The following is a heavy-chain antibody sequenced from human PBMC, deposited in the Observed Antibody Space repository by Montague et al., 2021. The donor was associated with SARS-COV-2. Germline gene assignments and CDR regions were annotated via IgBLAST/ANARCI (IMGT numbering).Heavy chain of an antibody. D-gene: IGHD3-10*01. V-gene: IGHV4-39*01. Sequence: SETLSLTCTVSVGSISSSSYYWGWIRQPPGKGLEWIGSIYYSGSTYYNPSLKSRVTISVDTSKNQFSLKLSSVTAADTAVYYCARQPVLLWFGELFRGGGMDVWGQGTTVTVSS. CDR3: ARQPVLLWFGELFRGGGMDV. CDR1: VGSISSSSYY. J-gene: IGHJ6*02. CDR2: IYYSGST.